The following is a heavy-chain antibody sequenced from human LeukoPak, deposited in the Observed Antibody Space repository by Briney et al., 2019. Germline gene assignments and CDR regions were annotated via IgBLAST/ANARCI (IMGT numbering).Heavy chain of an antibody. CDR1: VFTFSSYS. CDR2: ISSSSSYI. D-gene: IGHD1-14*01. V-gene: IGHV3-21*01. CDR3: ARGNPGRFDY. Sequence: PGGSLRLSCAASVFTFSSYSMNWVRQAPGKGLEWVSSISSSSSYIYYADSVKGRFTISRDNAKNSLYLQMNSLRAEDTAVYYCARGNPGRFDYWGQGTLVTVSS. J-gene: IGHJ4*02.